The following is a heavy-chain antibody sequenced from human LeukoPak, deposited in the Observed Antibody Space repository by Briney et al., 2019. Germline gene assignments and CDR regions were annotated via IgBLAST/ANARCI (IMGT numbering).Heavy chain of an antibody. J-gene: IGHJ4*02. CDR1: GFTFSSYG. Sequence: GGSLRLSCAASGFTFSSYGMHWVRQAPGKGLEWEAVISYDGSNKYYADSVKGRFTISRDNSKNTLYLQMNSLRAEDTAVYYCAKDRDIAAAGYLFDYWGQGTLVTVSS. D-gene: IGHD6-13*01. V-gene: IGHV3-30*18. CDR2: ISYDGSNK. CDR3: AKDRDIAAAGYLFDY.